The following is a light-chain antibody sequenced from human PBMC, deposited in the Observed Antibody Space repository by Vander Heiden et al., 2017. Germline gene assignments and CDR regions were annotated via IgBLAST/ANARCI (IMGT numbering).Light chain of an antibody. CDR3: SSYSSSSPVI. CDR2: DVS. J-gene: IGLJ2*01. Sequence: QSALTQPASVSGSPGEPITISCTGTSSDVAGYNYVSWYQQKSGKAPKLMIYDVSNRPSGVSNRFSGSKSGNTASLTISGLQAEDEADYYCSSYSSSSPVIFGGGTKVTVL. CDR1: SSDVAGYNY. V-gene: IGLV2-14*01.